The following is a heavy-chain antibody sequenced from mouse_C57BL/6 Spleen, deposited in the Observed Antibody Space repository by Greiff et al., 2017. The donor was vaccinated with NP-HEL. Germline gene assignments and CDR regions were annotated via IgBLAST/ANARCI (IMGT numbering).Heavy chain of an antibody. V-gene: IGHV2-2*01. CDR2: IWSGGST. Sequence: QVQLKQSGPGLVQPSQSLSITCTVSGFSLTSYGVHWVRQSPGKGLEWLGVIWSGGSTDYNAAFISRLSISKDNSKSQVFFKMNSLQADDTAIYYCAIYDGYSNYYAMDYWGQGTSVTVSS. D-gene: IGHD2-3*01. CDR1: GFSLTSYG. J-gene: IGHJ4*01. CDR3: AIYDGYSNYYAMDY.